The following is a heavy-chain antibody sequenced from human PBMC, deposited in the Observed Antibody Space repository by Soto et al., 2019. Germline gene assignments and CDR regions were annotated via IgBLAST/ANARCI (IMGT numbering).Heavy chain of an antibody. Sequence: EVQVVESGGGLVKPGGSLRLSCNFTFSMYSMNWVRQAPGKGLEWVASISSGSAFIKYADSVKGRFSISRDNAKNSVSLQMNSLRAEDTAMYYCTRDQGGSYDSWFDHWGRGTLVTVSS. CDR2: ISSGSAFI. D-gene: IGHD1-26*01. CDR3: TRDQGGSYDSWFDH. J-gene: IGHJ5*02. V-gene: IGHV3-21*01. CDR1: TFSMYS.